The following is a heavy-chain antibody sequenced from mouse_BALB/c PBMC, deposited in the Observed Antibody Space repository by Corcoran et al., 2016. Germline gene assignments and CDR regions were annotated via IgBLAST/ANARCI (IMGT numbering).Heavy chain of an antibody. CDR1: GYSFTGYY. D-gene: IGHD1-1*02. CDR3: ARGDTMAHYYAMDY. J-gene: IGHJ4*01. CDR2: ISCYNGAT. Sequence: LVKTGASVKISCKASGYSFTGYYMHWVKQSHGKSLEWIGYISCYNGATSYNQKFKGKATFTVDTSSSTAYMQFNSLTSEDSAVYYCARGDTMAHYYAMDYWGQGTSVTVSS. V-gene: IGHV1S34*01.